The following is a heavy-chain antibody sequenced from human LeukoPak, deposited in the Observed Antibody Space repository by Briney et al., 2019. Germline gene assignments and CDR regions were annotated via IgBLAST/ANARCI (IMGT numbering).Heavy chain of an antibody. D-gene: IGHD6-13*01. J-gene: IGHJ6*03. CDR1: GDSVSSNSAA. CDR2: TYYRSKWYN. V-gene: IGHV6-1*01. CDR3: ARGIGARYSSSWYGYYYYYMDV. Sequence: SQTLSLTCAISGDSVSSNSAAWNWIRQSPSRGLEWLGRTYYRSKWYNDYAVSVKSRITINPDTSKNQFYLQLNSVTPEDTAVYYCARGIGARYSSSWYGYYYYYMDVWGKGTAVTVSS.